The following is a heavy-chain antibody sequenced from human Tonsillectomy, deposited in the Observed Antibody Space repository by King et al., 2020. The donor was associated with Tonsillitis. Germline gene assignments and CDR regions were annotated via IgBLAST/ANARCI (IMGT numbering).Heavy chain of an antibody. D-gene: IGHD6-13*01. V-gene: IGHV3-23*04. J-gene: IGHJ4*02. Sequence: VKLVESGGGLVQPGGSLRLSCAASGFTFSSSAMSWVRQAPGKGLEWVSGISGSGGSTYYADSVKGRFTISRDNSKNTLYLQMNSLRAEDTAVYYCAKSPSSSWYLDYWGQGTLVTVSS. CDR2: ISGSGGST. CDR3: AKSPSSSWYLDY. CDR1: GFTFSSSA.